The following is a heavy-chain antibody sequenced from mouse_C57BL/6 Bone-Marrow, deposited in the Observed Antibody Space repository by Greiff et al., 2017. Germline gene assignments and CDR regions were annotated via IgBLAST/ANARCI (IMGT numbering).Heavy chain of an antibody. J-gene: IGHJ2*01. V-gene: IGHV3-6*01. D-gene: IGHD1-1*01. CDR2: ISYDGSN. CDR3: ARDLLVTTVVDH. CDR1: GYSITSGYY. Sequence: EVKLMESGPGLVKPSQSLSLTCSVTGYSITSGYYWNWIRQFPGNQLEWMGYISYDGSNNYNPSLKNRISITRDTAKNQFFLKLNSVTTEDTATYDGARDLLVTTVVDHWGQGTTLTVSS.